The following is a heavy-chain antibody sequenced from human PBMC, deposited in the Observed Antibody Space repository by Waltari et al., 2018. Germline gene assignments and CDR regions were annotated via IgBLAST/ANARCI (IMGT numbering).Heavy chain of an antibody. CDR3: ARLPSPVDY. D-gene: IGHD2-2*01. CDR2: MNPNSGNT. J-gene: IGHJ4*02. CDR1: GYTFTNYD. V-gene: IGHV1-8*01. Sequence: VQLVQSGAEVKQPGASVKVSCKATGYTFTNYDINCVLQSTGQGLEWMGWMNPNSGNTGYAQKFQGRVTMTRNTTISTAYMEQSSLRSEDTAVYYCARLPSPVDYWGQGTLVTVSS.